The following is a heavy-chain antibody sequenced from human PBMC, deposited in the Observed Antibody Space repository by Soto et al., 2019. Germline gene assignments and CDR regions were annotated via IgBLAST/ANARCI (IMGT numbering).Heavy chain of an antibody. V-gene: IGHV4-59*08. J-gene: IGHJ6*02. Sequence: QVQLQQSGPGLVKPSETLSLTCTVSSGPSSSHNWGWIRQPPGRGLEWIGYVYYTGGTSYNPSLKSLVTISADTSTNHISLTLSSVTAADTAVYYCVRQGIGNLHGLVDVWGQGTTVSVSS. D-gene: IGHD1-1*01. CDR1: SGPSSSHN. CDR3: VRQGIGNLHGLVDV. CDR2: VYYTGGT.